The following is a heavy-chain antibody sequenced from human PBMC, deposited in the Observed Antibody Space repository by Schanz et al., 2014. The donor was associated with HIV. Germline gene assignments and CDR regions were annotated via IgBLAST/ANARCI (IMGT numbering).Heavy chain of an antibody. J-gene: IGHJ4*02. V-gene: IGHV3-11*01. CDR3: GLDPIAVAGATLTT. Sequence: VQLVESGGGLVKPGGSLSLSCVASGFTFGDHYMTWIRQAPGKGLEWVAHISGPGSAMSYADSVKGRFTISRDNAKNSLNLQLKSLRAEDTAVYYCGLDPIAVAGATLTTGGQGTLVTVSS. CDR1: GFTFGDHY. CDR2: ISGPGSAM. D-gene: IGHD6-19*01.